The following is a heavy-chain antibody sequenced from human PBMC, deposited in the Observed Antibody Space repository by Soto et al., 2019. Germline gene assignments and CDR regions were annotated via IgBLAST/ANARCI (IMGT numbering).Heavy chain of an antibody. CDR2: IYYSGST. CDR1: GVSISSSSYY. V-gene: IGHV4-39*01. J-gene: IGHJ3*02. CDR3: ARHVSVVRGAFDI. Sequence: QLQLQESGPGLVKPSETLSLTCTVSGVSISSSSYYWGWIRQPPGKGLEWIGSIYYSGSTYYNPSLKCRVTTSVDTSNNQVSLKLSSVTAADTAVYYCARHVSVVRGAFDIWGQGTMVTVSS. D-gene: IGHD2-15*01.